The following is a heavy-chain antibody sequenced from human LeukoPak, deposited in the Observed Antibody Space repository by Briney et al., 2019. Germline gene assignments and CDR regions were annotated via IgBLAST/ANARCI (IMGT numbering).Heavy chain of an antibody. V-gene: IGHV3-48*04. CDR1: GFIFSSYS. Sequence: PGGSLRLSCAASGFIFSSYSMNWVRQAPGKGLEWVSGISWNSGSIGYADSVKGRLTISRDNAKNSLYLQMNSLRAEDTAVYYCARECSGGGCYSSFDYWGQGTLVTVSS. CDR2: ISWNSGSI. D-gene: IGHD2-15*01. CDR3: ARECSGGGCYSSFDY. J-gene: IGHJ4*02.